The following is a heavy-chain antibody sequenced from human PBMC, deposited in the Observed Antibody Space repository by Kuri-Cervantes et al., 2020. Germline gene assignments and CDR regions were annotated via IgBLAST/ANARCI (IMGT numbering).Heavy chain of an antibody. CDR2: FCQRGSA. CDR1: GGSFSLCS. CDR3: ARDRELRIFDY. Sequence: SETLSLTCAVSGGSFSLCSQTWIRSFCQRGSANPSLKSRVTTSSDTSKKQFSLQVSSVIAADTAVFQCARDRELRIFDYWGQGTLVTVSS. J-gene: IGHJ4*02. V-gene: IGHV4-59*01. D-gene: IGHD3-10*01.